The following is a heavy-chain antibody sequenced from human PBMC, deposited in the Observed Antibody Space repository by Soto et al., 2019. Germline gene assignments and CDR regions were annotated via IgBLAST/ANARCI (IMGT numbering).Heavy chain of an antibody. J-gene: IGHJ5*02. V-gene: IGHV4-31*03. Sequence: PSETLSLTCTVSGGSISSGCYYWICIRQHPGKGLEWIGYIYYSGSTYYNPSLKSRVTISVDTSKNQFSLKLSSVTAADTAVYYCARAGTLEEYYYDSSGARPPFDPWGQGTLVTVSS. CDR3: ARAGTLEEYYYDSSGARPPFDP. CDR2: IYYSGST. CDR1: GGSISSGCYY. D-gene: IGHD3-22*01.